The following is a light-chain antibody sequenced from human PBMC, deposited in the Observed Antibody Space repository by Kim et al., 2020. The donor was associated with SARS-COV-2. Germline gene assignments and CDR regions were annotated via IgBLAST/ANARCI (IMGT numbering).Light chain of an antibody. V-gene: IGKV3-15*01. J-gene: IGKJ1*01. CDR2: GAS. CDR3: QQYNNWPPWT. CDR1: QSVTTK. Sequence: SPGERATLSCRASQSVTTKLAWYQQKPGQAPRLLIYGASTRATGIPVRFSGSGSGTDFTLAISSLQSEDSGVYYCQQYNNWPPWTFGQGTKVDIK.